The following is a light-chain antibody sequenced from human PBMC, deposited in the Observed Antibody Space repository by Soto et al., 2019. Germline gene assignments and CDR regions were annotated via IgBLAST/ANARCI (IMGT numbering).Light chain of an antibody. CDR3: QQYNNWPPYT. CDR1: QSVSSN. V-gene: IGKV3-15*01. CDR2: GAS. Sequence: EIVMTQSPATLSVSPGERDTLSCRASQSVSSNLAWYQQKPGQAPRLLIYGASTRATGIPARFSGSGSGTEFPLTISSLRSEDFAVYYCQQYNNWPPYTFGQGTKLEIK. J-gene: IGKJ2*01.